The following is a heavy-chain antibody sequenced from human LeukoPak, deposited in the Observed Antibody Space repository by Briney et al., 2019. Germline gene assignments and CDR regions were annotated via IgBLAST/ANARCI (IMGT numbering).Heavy chain of an antibody. CDR1: GGSFSGYY. D-gene: IGHD6-19*01. CDR3: ARSRRAVVN. Sequence: PSETLSLTCAVYGGSFSGYYWSWIRQPPGKGLEWIGEINHSGSTSYNPSLKSRVTISVDTSKNQFSLKLSSVTAADTAVYYCARSRRAVVNWGQGTLVTVSS. CDR2: INHSGST. J-gene: IGHJ4*02. V-gene: IGHV4-34*01.